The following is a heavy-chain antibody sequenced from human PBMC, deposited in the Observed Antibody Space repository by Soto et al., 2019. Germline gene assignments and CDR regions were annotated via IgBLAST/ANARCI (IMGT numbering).Heavy chain of an antibody. CDR3: ARDPWDY. V-gene: IGHV3-30-3*01. J-gene: IGHJ4*02. Sequence: ESGGGVVQPGRSLRLSCAASGFTFSSYAMHWVRQAPGKGLEWVAVISYDGSNKYYADSVKGRFTISRDNSKNTLYLQMNSLRAEDTAVYYCARDPWDYWGQGTLVTVSS. CDR1: GFTFSSYA. CDR2: ISYDGSNK.